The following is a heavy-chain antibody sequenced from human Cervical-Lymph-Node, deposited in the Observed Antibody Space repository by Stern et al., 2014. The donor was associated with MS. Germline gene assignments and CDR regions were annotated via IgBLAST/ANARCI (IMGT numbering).Heavy chain of an antibody. V-gene: IGHV1-8*01. CDR2: MNPNSGNT. CDR3: ARGHDYGNYVGDY. J-gene: IGHJ4*02. Sequence: VQLEESGAEVKKPGASVKVSCKASGYTFTTYDINWVRQTTGQGLEWMGWMNPNSGNTGYAQKFQGRVTMTRNTSISTAYMELSSLRSEDTAVYYCARGHDYGNYVGDYWGQGTLVTVSS. D-gene: IGHD4-11*01. CDR1: GYTFTTYD.